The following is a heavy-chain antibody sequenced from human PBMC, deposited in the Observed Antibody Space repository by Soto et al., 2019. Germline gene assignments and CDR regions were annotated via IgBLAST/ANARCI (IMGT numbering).Heavy chain of an antibody. CDR2: TIPIIGTT. D-gene: IGHD5-18*01. CDR3: AAGDSSDTGDH. CDR1: GDTLSTHG. Sequence: QVQLVQSGAEVKKPGSSVKVSCKASGDTLSTHGISWVRQAPGQGLEWMGGTIPIIGTTDYAEKFQGRVTITADESTTTSDMEPSSLRPDDTAVYYCAAGDSSDTGDHWGQGTLVTVSS. J-gene: IGHJ4*02. V-gene: IGHV1-69*01.